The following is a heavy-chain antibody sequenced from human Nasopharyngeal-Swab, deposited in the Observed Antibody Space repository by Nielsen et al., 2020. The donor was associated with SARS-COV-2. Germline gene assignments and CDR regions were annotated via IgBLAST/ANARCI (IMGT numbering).Heavy chain of an antibody. CDR1: GGSISSGDYY. D-gene: IGHD3-22*01. Sequence: SETLSLTCTVSGGSISSGDYYWSWIRQPPGKGLEWIGYIYYSGSTYYNPSLKSRVTVSVDTSKNQFSLKLSSVTAADTAVYYCARAQITMIVVANAFDIWGQGTMVTVSS. CDR2: IYYSGST. V-gene: IGHV4-30-4*01. J-gene: IGHJ3*02. CDR3: ARAQITMIVVANAFDI.